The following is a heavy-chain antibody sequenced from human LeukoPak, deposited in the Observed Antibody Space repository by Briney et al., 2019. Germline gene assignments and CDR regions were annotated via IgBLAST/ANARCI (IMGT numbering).Heavy chain of an antibody. Sequence: SETLSLTCTVSGGSISSYYWSWIRQPPGKGLEWIGYIYYSGSTNYNPSLKSRVTISVDTSKNQFYLKLSSLTAADTAVYYCARRDDSSGYHKIFDYWGPGTLVAVSS. CDR3: ARRDDSSGYHKIFDY. D-gene: IGHD3-22*01. V-gene: IGHV4-59*08. J-gene: IGHJ4*02. CDR2: IYYSGST. CDR1: GGSISSYY.